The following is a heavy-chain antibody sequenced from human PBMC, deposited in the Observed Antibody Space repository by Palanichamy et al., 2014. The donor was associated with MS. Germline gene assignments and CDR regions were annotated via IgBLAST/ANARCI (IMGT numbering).Heavy chain of an antibody. V-gene: IGHV1-18*04. CDR1: GYTFSSYG. Sequence: QVQLVRSGAEVKEPGASVRVSCKASGYTFSSYGISWARQAPGQGLEWMGWISTYNGNTKYAQKFQDRVTMTTDTSTTTAHMDLRSLRSDDSAVYFRARDIGPVPGDYYYGLDVWGQGTTVTVSS. J-gene: IGHJ6*02. CDR2: ISTYNGNT. D-gene: IGHD3-10*01. CDR3: ARDIGPVPGDYYYGLDV.